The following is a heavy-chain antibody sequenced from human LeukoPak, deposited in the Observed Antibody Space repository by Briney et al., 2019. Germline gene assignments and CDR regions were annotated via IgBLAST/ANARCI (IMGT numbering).Heavy chain of an antibody. CDR3: ARFDPPVGRYYFDS. D-gene: IGHD1-14*01. J-gene: IGHJ4*02. CDR1: GFTFSDYI. Sequence: GGSLRLSCAASGFTFSDYIMNWVRQAPGKWLDWLSVISSSSSTMSYAGSVKGRFTISRDNAKNSLYLQMNSLRDEDTAVYYCARFDPPVGRYYFDSWGQGTQVTVSS. V-gene: IGHV3-48*02. CDR2: ISSSSSTM.